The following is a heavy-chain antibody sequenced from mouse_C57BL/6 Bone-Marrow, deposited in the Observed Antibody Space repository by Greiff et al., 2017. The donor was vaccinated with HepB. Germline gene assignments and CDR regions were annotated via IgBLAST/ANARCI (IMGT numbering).Heavy chain of an antibody. D-gene: IGHD2-3*01. J-gene: IGHJ3*01. CDR2: IDPETGGT. V-gene: IGHV1-15*01. CDR1: GYTFTDYE. Sequence: QVQLKQSGAELVRPGASVTLSCKASGYTFTDYEMHWVKQTPVHGLEWIGAIDPETGGTAYNQKFKGKAILTADKSSSTAYMELRSLTSEDSAVCYCTRSDDGYYRYWFAYWGQGTLVTVSA. CDR3: TRSDDGYYRYWFAY.